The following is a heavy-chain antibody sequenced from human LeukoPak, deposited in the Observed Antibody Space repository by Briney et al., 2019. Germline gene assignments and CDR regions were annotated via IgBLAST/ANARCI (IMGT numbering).Heavy chain of an antibody. CDR2: ISDSGGNT. CDR1: GFTFNTYA. V-gene: IGHV3-23*01. J-gene: IGHJ4*02. CDR3: ARHRSSWLIDY. Sequence: GGSLRLSCAASGFTFNTYAMSWVRQAPWERLQWVSGISDSGGNTYYADSVRGRFTISRDNSKNTLYLQMNSLRAEDAAVYYCARHRSSWLIDYWGQGTLVTVSS. D-gene: IGHD6-6*01.